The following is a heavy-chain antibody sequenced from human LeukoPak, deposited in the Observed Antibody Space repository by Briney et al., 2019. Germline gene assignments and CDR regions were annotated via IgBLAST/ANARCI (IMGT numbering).Heavy chain of an antibody. V-gene: IGHV4-34*01. D-gene: IGHD1-1*01. CDR2: INHSGST. Sequence: SETLSLTCAVYGGSFSGYYWSWIRQPPGKGLEWIGEINHSGSTNYNPSLKSRVTISVDTSKNQFSLKLSSVTAADTAVYYCARRRTTRTRRQIDYWGQGTLVTVSS. CDR3: ARRRTTRTRRQIDY. J-gene: IGHJ4*02. CDR1: GGSFSGYY.